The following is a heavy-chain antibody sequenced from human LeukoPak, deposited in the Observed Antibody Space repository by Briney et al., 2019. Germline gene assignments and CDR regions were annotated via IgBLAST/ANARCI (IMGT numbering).Heavy chain of an antibody. D-gene: IGHD6-6*01. CDR2: IYTSGST. V-gene: IGHV4-61*02. CDR3: ARGPRLRPRIAARSPYYYMDV. CDR1: GGSISSGSYY. Sequence: SETLSLTCTVSGGSISSGSYYWSWIRQPAGKGLEWIGRIYTSGSTNYNPSLKSRVTISVDTSKNQFSLKLSSVTAADTAVYYCARGPRLRPRIAARSPYYYMDVWGKGTTVTVSS. J-gene: IGHJ6*03.